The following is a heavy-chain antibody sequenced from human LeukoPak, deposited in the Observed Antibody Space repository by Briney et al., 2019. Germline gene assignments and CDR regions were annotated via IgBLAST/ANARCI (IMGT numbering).Heavy chain of an antibody. CDR3: ARDQRYCSSSSCPWEPFDY. Sequence: PGGSLRLSCAASGFTFSSYWMSWVRQAPGKGLEWVANIKQDGSEKYYVDSVKGRFTISRDNAKNSLYLQMNSLRAEDTAVYYCARDQRYCSSSSCPWEPFDYWGQRSQRTASS. V-gene: IGHV3-7*05. CDR2: IKQDGSEK. J-gene: IGHJ4*02. D-gene: IGHD2-2*01. CDR1: GFTFSSYW.